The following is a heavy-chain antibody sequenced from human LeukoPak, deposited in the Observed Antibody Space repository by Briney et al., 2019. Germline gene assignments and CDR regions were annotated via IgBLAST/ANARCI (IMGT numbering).Heavy chain of an antibody. Sequence: AASVKVSCKASGGTFSSYTISWVRQAPGQGLEWMGRIIPILGIANCAQKFQGRVTITADESTSTAYMELSSLRSEDTAVYYCARDFPAGYSGFDYFDYWGQGTLVTVSS. V-gene: IGHV1-69*04. D-gene: IGHD5-12*01. CDR1: GGTFSSYT. CDR2: IIPILGIA. CDR3: ARDFPAGYSGFDYFDY. J-gene: IGHJ4*02.